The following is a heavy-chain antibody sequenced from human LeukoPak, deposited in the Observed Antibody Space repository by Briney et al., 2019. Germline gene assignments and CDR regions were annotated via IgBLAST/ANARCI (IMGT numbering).Heavy chain of an antibody. CDR2: ISSSGSTI. CDR3: ARDLDCSSTSCYAPDAFDI. CDR1: GGSISSYY. J-gene: IGHJ3*02. Sequence: LSLTCTVSGGSISSYYWSWIRQAPGKGLEWVSYISSSGSTIYYADSVKGRFTISRDNAKNSLYLQMNSLRAEDTAVYYCARDLDCSSTSCYAPDAFDIWGQGTMVTVSS. V-gene: IGHV3-11*01. D-gene: IGHD2-2*01.